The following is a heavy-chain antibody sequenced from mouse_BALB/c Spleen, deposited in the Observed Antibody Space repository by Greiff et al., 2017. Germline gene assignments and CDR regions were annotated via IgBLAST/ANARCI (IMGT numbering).Heavy chain of an antibody. V-gene: IGHV5-6-5*01. CDR3: ARGLDDGYLFDY. Sequence: VKLVESGGGLVKPGGSLKLSCAASGFTFSSYAMSWVRQTPEKRLEWVASISSGGSTYYPDSVKGRFTISRDNARNILYLQMSSLRSEDTAMYYCARGLDDGYLFDYWGQGTTLTVSS. J-gene: IGHJ2*01. D-gene: IGHD2-3*01. CDR1: GFTFSSYA. CDR2: ISSGGST.